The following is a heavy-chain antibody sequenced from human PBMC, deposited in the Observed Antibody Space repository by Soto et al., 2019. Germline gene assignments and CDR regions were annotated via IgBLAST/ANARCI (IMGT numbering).Heavy chain of an antibody. J-gene: IGHJ4*02. CDR3: AKLGRVDYSYGFRGGPGCFDY. CDR1: GFTFSSYA. CDR2: ISGSGGST. Sequence: GGSLRLSCAASGFTFSSYARSWVRQDPGKGLEWVSAISGSGGSTYYADSVKGRFTISSDNSKNTLYLQMNSLRAEDTAVYYCAKLGRVDYSYGFRGGPGCFDYWGQGTLVTVSS. D-gene: IGHD5-18*01. V-gene: IGHV3-23*01.